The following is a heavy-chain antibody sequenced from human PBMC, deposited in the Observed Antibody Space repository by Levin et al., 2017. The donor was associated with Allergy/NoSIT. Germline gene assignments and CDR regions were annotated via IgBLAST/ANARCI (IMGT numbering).Heavy chain of an antibody. CDR1: GYTFTSYG. CDR3: ARDPEVDTAMVGGFDI. V-gene: IGHV1-18*01. D-gene: IGHD5-18*01. Sequence: ASVKVSCKASGYTFTSYGISWVRQAPGQGLEWMGWISAYNGNTNYAQKLQGRVTMTTDTSTSTAYMELRSLRSDDTAVYYCARDPEVDTAMVGGFDIWGQGTMVTVSS. J-gene: IGHJ3*02. CDR2: ISAYNGNT.